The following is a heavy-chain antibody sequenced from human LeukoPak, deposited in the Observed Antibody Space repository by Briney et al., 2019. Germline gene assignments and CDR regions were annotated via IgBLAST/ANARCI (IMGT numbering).Heavy chain of an antibody. CDR3: ARYYYGSGSYGDH. CDR2: INHSGST. CDR1: GGSFSGYY. V-gene: IGHV4-34*01. Sequence: KPSETLSLTCAVYGGSFSGYYWSWIRQPPGKGLEWIGEINHSGSTNYNPSLKSRVTISVDTSKNQFSLKLSSVTAADTAVYYCARYYYGSGSYGDHWGQRTLVTVSS. D-gene: IGHD3-10*01. J-gene: IGHJ4*02.